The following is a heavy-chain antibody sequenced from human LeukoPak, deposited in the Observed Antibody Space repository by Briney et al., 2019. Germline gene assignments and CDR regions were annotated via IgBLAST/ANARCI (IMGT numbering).Heavy chain of an antibody. CDR2: IYPGDSDT. Sequence: GESLKTSCKGSGYNFTIRWIGWVRQMPGKGLEWMGIIYPGDSDTRYNPSFQGQITISADKSISTAYVQWSSLKASDTAMYYCARSHDYSNYVAFWGQGTLVTVSS. J-gene: IGHJ4*02. V-gene: IGHV5-51*01. D-gene: IGHD4-11*01. CDR1: GYNFTIRW. CDR3: ARSHDYSNYVAF.